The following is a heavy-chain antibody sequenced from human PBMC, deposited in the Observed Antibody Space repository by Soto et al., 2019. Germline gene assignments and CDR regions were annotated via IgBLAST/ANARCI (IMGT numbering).Heavy chain of an antibody. CDR1: GYTFTSYG. Sequence: GASVKVSCKASGYTFTSYGISWVRQAPGQGLEWMGWISAYNGNTNYAQKLQGRVTMTTDTSTSTAYMELRSLRSDDTAVYYCARVAPFYYYDSSGQDVWFDPWGQGTLVTVSS. CDR3: ARVAPFYYYDSSGQDVWFDP. V-gene: IGHV1-18*01. J-gene: IGHJ5*02. CDR2: ISAYNGNT. D-gene: IGHD3-22*01.